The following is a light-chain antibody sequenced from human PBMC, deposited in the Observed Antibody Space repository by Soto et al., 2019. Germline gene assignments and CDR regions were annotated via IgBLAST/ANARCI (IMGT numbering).Light chain of an antibody. CDR3: LQYGSTPGT. Sequence: EIVLTQSPGTLSLSPGERATLSCRASQSIPNSYLSWYQHKPGQALRLLIHGASSRATGTPDRFSGSGSGTDFTLIIDRLEPEDFALYYCLQYGSTPGTFGQGTKVDLK. CDR1: QSIPNSY. J-gene: IGKJ1*01. V-gene: IGKV3-20*01. CDR2: GAS.